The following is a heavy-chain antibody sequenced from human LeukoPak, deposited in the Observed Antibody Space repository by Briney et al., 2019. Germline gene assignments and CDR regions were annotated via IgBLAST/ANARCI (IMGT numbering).Heavy chain of an antibody. V-gene: IGHV1-69*04. CDR1: GGTFSSYA. Sequence: GSSVKVSCKASGGTFSSYAISWARQAPGQGLEWMGRTIPILGIANYAQKFQGRVTITADKSTSTAYMELSSLRSEDTAVYYCAREVVEMATIRYWYFDYWGQGTLVTVSS. J-gene: IGHJ4*02. CDR3: AREVVEMATIRYWYFDY. D-gene: IGHD5-24*01. CDR2: TIPILGIA.